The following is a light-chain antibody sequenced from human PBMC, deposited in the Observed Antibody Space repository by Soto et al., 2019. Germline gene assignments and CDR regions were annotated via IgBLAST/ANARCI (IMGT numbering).Light chain of an antibody. CDR1: SSNIGAGYD. CDR3: QSYDSGLSVV. V-gene: IGLV1-40*01. J-gene: IGLJ2*01. CDR2: GNS. Sequence: QSVLTQPPSVSGAPGQRVTISCTGSSSNIGAGYDVHWYQQLPGTAPKLLIYGNSNRPSGVPDRFSGSKSGTSASLAITGLQAEDAADYYCQSYDSGLSVVFGGGTTLTVL.